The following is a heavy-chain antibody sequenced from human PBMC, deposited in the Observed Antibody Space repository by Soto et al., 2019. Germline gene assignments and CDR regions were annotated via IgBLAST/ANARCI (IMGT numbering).Heavy chain of an antibody. CDR1: GYTFTSYG. D-gene: IGHD3-10*01. J-gene: IGHJ4*02. V-gene: IGHV1-3*01. Sequence: ASVKVSCKASGYTFTSYGISWVRQAPGQRLEWMGWINAGNGNTKYSQKFQGRVTITRDTSASTAYMELSSLRSEDTAVYYCARGGTILWFGELLPSPDYWGQGTLVTVSS. CDR3: ARGGTILWFGELLPSPDY. CDR2: INAGNGNT.